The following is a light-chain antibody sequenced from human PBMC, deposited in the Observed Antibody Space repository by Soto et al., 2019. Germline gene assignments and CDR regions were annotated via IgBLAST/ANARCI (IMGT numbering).Light chain of an antibody. J-gene: IGKJ1*01. Sequence: DIVLTQSPGTLSLSPGESATLSCRASQSVSNNYLAWYQQKPGQAPRLLIYCASNRATGIPDRLSGSGSGTDFTLTISRMEPEDFAVYYCQQYGSSGTFGQGTKVDIK. CDR3: QQYGSSGT. CDR1: QSVSNNY. CDR2: CAS. V-gene: IGKV3-20*01.